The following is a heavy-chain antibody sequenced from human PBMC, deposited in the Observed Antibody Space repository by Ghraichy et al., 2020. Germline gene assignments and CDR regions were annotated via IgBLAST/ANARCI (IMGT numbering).Heavy chain of an antibody. Sequence: GGSLRLSCAASGFTVSNNYMTWVRQAPGKGLEWVSVIYSGTTTKHADSVKGRFTISTDHSKNTLYLQMTSLRAEDTAVYYCARGPLRYLDYWGQGTLVTV. CDR3: ARGPLRYLDY. CDR1: GFTVSNNY. V-gene: IGHV3-53*01. J-gene: IGHJ4*02. D-gene: IGHD1-14*01. CDR2: IYSGTTT.